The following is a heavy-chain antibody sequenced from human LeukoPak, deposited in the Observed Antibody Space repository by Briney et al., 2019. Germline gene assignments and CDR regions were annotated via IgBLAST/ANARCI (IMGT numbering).Heavy chain of an antibody. V-gene: IGHV2-5*01. CDR3: ARGYYDILTGYYETTGVDY. Sequence: SGPTLVNPTQTLTLTCTFSGFSLRASGVAVGWIRQPPGEALEWLAFIYWNDDKRFSPSLKNRLTITKDTSKNQVVLTMTNMDPVDTATYYCARGYYDILTGYYETTGVDYWGQGTLVTVSS. CDR1: GFSLRASGVA. J-gene: IGHJ4*02. D-gene: IGHD3-9*01. CDR2: IYWNDDK.